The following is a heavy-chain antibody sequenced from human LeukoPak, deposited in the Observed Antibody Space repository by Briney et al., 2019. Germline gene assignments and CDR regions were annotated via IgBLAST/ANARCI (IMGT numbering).Heavy chain of an antibody. Sequence: PSETLSLTCAVSGGSISSGGYSWSWIRQPPGKGLEWIGYIYHSGSTYYNPSLKSRVTISVDTSKNEFSLKLTSVNAADTAVYYCARDRPGGSSLDYWGQGTLVTVSS. V-gene: IGHV4-30-2*01. CDR3: ARDRPGGSSLDY. CDR2: IYHSGST. D-gene: IGHD6-13*01. J-gene: IGHJ4*02. CDR1: GGSISSGGYS.